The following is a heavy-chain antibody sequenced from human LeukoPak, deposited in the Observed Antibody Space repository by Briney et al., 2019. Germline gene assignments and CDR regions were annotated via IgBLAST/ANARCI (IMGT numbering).Heavy chain of an antibody. CDR3: ARGRLYDFWSGYYFDY. D-gene: IGHD3-3*01. V-gene: IGHV4-34*01. CDR1: GGSFSGYY. CDR2: INHSGST. Sequence: SETLSLTCAVYGGSFSGYYWSWTRQPPGKGLEWIGEINHSGSTNYNPSLKSRVTISVDTSKNQFSLKLSSVTAADTAVYYCARGRLYDFWSGYYFDYWGQGTLVTVSS. J-gene: IGHJ4*02.